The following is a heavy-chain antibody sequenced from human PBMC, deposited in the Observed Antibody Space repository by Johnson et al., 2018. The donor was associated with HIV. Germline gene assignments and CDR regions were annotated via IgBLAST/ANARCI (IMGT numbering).Heavy chain of an antibody. J-gene: IGHJ3*02. CDR2: IYNGDNT. CDR1: GLTVTSNF. V-gene: IGHV3-53*01. D-gene: IGHD2-8*02. Sequence: VQLVESGGGLIQPGGSLRLSCAASGLTVTSNFMSWVRQAPGEGLEWVSVIYNGDNTYYADSVKGRFTISRDNSKHTLYLQMNSLRAEDTAVYYCAWLPGHMADLVDPTSGVGRNAFDIWGQGTMVTVSS. CDR3: AWLPGHMADLVDPTSGVGRNAFDI.